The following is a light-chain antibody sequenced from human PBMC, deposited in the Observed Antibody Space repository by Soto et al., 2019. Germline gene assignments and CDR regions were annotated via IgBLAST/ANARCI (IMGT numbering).Light chain of an antibody. CDR1: QSISSY. CDR3: QQSYSFPWT. CDR2: ATS. Sequence: DIQLTQYPSSLSTSVGDRVTITWRASQSISSYLNWYQHKPGIAPKLLIYATSSLHGGVPSRFSGSGSGTDFTLTIRGLQPEDFATYYCQQSYSFPWTFGQGAKVDVK. J-gene: IGKJ1*01. V-gene: IGKV1-39*01.